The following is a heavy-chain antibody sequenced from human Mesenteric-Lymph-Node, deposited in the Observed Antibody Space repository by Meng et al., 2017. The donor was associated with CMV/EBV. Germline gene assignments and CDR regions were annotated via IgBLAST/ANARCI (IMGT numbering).Heavy chain of an antibody. J-gene: IGHJ3*02. V-gene: IGHV4-39*07. CDR3: ARVRYSRLSGTPADI. D-gene: IGHD3-10*01. CDR1: GGSISSSSYY. Sequence: SETLSLTCTVSGGSISSSSYYWGWIRQPPGKGLEWIGSIYYSGSTYYNPSLKSRVTISVDTSKNQFSLKLSSVTAADTAVYYCARVRYSRLSGTPADIWGQGTMVTVSS. CDR2: IYYSGST.